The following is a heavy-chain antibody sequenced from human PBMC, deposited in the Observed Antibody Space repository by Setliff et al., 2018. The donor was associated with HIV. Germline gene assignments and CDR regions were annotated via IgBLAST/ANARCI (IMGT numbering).Heavy chain of an antibody. Sequence: LSLSCAASGFTFSDGWMSWVRQAPGKGLEWVSVIYRGGSTYYADSVKGRFTVSRDNSKNTLYLQMNSLRAEDTAVDYCAKDRDWGWFDSWGQGTLVTVSS. CDR2: IYRGGST. CDR3: AKDRDWGWFDS. J-gene: IGHJ5*01. D-gene: IGHD7-27*01. V-gene: IGHV3-66*01. CDR1: GFTFSDGW.